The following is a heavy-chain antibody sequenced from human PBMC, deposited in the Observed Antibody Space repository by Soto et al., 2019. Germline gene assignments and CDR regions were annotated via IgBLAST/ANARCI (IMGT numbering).Heavy chain of an antibody. CDR1: GGTFSSYA. CDR2: IISIFGTA. J-gene: IGHJ4*02. CDR3: ARQEEGVADTAMVDY. Sequence: QVQLVQSGAEVKKPGSSVKVSCKASGGTFSSYAISWVRQAPGQGLEWMGGIISIFGTANYAQKFQGRVTITANEATSTAYMELRSLRSEDTAVYYCARQEEGVADTAMVDYWGPGTLVTVSS. D-gene: IGHD5-18*01. V-gene: IGHV1-69*01.